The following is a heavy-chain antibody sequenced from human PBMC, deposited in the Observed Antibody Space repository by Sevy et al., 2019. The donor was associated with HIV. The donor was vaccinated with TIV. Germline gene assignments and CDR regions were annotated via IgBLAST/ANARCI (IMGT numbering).Heavy chain of an antibody. CDR3: SGDRGCSSTSCYHQEGYDGPSMFDY. Sequence: SETLSLTCAVYGGSFSGYYWSWIRQPPGKGLEWIGEINHSGSTNYNPSLKSRVTISVDPSKNQFSLKLSSVTAADTAVYYCSGDRGCSSTSCYHQEGYDGPSMFDYWGQGTLVTVSS. D-gene: IGHD2-2*01. J-gene: IGHJ4*02. V-gene: IGHV4-34*01. CDR1: GGSFSGYY. CDR2: INHSGST.